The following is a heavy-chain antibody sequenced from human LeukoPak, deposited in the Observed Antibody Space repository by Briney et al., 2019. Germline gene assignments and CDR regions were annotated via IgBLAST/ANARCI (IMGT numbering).Heavy chain of an antibody. CDR3: TTYYLSGSYGY. CDR2: IKSRTDGGTT. V-gene: IGHV3-15*01. CDR1: GFSVSNNY. Sequence: PGGSLRLSCAVSGFSVSNNYMNWVRQAPGKGLEWVGRIKSRTDGGTTDYAAPVKGRFTISRDDSKNTLYLQMNSLKTEDTAVYYCTTYYLSGSYGYWGQGTLVTVSS. J-gene: IGHJ4*02. D-gene: IGHD1-26*01.